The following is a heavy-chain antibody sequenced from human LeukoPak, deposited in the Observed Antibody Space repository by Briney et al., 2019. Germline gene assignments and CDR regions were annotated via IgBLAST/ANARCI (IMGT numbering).Heavy chain of an antibody. Sequence: GGSLRLSCAASGFTFSSYGMSWVRQAPGKGLEWVSAISGSGGSTYYADSVKGRFTISRDNSKNTLYLQMNSLRAEDTAVYYCAKSSEYYYGSGSYYTFFDYWGQGTLVTVSS. V-gene: IGHV3-23*01. CDR3: AKSSEYYYGSGSYYTFFDY. CDR1: GFTFSSYG. J-gene: IGHJ4*02. D-gene: IGHD3-10*01. CDR2: ISGSGGST.